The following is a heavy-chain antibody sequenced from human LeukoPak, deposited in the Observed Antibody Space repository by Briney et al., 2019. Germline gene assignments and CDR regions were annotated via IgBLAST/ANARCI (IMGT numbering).Heavy chain of an antibody. CDR3: GKDVHTVVVPAATQIDF. J-gene: IGHJ4*02. CDR2: ISWDGDST. V-gene: IGHV3-43*01. CDR1: GFTFDDYA. D-gene: IGHD2-2*01. Sequence: GGSLRLSCEASGFTFDDYAMHWVRQPPGKGLEWVSRISWDGDSTIYADSVKGRFTISRDNSKNSLYLHMTSLKTEDTAFYCCGKDVHTVVVPAATQIDFRGQGTLVTVSS.